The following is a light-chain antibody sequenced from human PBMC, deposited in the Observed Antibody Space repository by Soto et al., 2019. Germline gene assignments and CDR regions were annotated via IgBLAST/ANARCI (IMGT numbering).Light chain of an antibody. CDR1: QSVSLTA. V-gene: IGKV3-20*01. CDR2: GAS. J-gene: IGKJ5*01. Sequence: EIVLTQSPGTLSLSPGERATLSCSASQSVSLTALAWYQHKPGQAPRLLIYGASSRATGIPDRFSGSGSGTDFTLTISSLEPEDIATYYCQQYENLPTFGQGTRLEIK. CDR3: QQYENLPT.